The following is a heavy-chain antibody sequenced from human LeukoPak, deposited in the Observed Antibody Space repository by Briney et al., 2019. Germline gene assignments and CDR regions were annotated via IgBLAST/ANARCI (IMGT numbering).Heavy chain of an antibody. D-gene: IGHD1-1*01. CDR1: GGSFSGYY. J-gene: IGHJ4*02. Sequence: SETLSLTCAVYGGSFSGYYWSWIRQPPGKGLEWIGEINHSGSTNYNPSLKSRVTISVDTSKNQFSLKLSSVTAADTAVYYCAREPSTKTKDPLPYYFDYWGQGTLVTVSS. V-gene: IGHV4-34*01. CDR2: INHSGST. CDR3: AREPSTKTKDPLPYYFDY.